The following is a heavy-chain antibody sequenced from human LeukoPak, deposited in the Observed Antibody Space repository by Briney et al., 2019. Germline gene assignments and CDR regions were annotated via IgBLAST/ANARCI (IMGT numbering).Heavy chain of an antibody. CDR3: ARHSRGEGTPSDY. Sequence: KASETLSLTCTVSGGSISSSSYYWGWIRQPPGKGLEWIGSIYYSGSTYYNPSLKNRVTISVDTSKNQFSLKLSSVTAADTAVYYCARHSRGEGTPSDYWGQGTLVTVSS. CDR2: IYYSGST. D-gene: IGHD3-10*01. V-gene: IGHV4-39*01. J-gene: IGHJ4*02. CDR1: GGSISSSSYY.